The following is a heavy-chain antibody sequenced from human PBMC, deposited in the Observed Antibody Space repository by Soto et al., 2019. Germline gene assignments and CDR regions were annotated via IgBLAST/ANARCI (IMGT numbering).Heavy chain of an antibody. J-gene: IGHJ5*02. CDR3: ARVDVVVPAASPQAPFDP. CDR2: IIPILGIA. D-gene: IGHD2-2*01. Sequence: SVKVSCKASGGTFSSYTISWVRQAPGQGLEWTGRIIPILGIANYAQKFQGRVTITADKSTSTAYMELSSLRSEDTAVYYCARVDVVVPAASPQAPFDPWGQGTLVTVSS. V-gene: IGHV1-69*02. CDR1: GGTFSSYT.